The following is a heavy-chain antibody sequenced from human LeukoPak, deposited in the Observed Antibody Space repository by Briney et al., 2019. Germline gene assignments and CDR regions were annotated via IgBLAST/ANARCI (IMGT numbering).Heavy chain of an antibody. Sequence: QTGGSLRLSCAASGFRFNTFWMSWVRQAPGKGLEWVANIKQDGNEKYYADSVKGRFTISRDNGKNPLDLQMNSLRADDTAFYYCARDTLGEGEDANYAVYYFDYWGQGTVVTVSS. CDR1: GFRFNTFW. CDR3: ARDTLGEGEDANYAVYYFDY. J-gene: IGHJ4*02. V-gene: IGHV3-7*01. D-gene: IGHD4/OR15-4a*01. CDR2: IKQDGNEK.